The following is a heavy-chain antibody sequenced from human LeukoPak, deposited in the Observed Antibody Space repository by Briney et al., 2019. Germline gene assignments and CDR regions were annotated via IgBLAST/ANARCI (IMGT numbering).Heavy chain of an antibody. D-gene: IGHD6-13*01. CDR3: ARDRLLSGYSSSWYVS. CDR2: INPSTGGT. Sequence: ASVKVSCKASGYSFTDFFIHWVRQAPGQGLEWMGRINPSTGGTNSAQRFQGRVTMTRDTSISTAYMELSRLRSDDTAVYYCARDRLLSGYSSSWYVSWGQGTLVTVSS. CDR1: GYSFTDFF. V-gene: IGHV1-2*06. J-gene: IGHJ4*02.